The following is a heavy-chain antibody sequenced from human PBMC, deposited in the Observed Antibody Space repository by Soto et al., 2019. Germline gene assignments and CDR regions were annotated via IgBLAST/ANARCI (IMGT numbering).Heavy chain of an antibody. D-gene: IGHD1-1*01. Sequence: GESLKISCKYSAHSFTRYWISWVRQMPGKGLEWMGRIDTADSYTNYSPSFRGHVTISADKSIGTAYLHLYSLRASDTAMYFCATEVLSTTLPRGWLDPRGQGTLVTVSS. V-gene: IGHV5-10-1*01. J-gene: IGHJ5*02. CDR1: AHSFTRYW. CDR3: ATEVLSTTLPRGWLDP. CDR2: IDTADSYT.